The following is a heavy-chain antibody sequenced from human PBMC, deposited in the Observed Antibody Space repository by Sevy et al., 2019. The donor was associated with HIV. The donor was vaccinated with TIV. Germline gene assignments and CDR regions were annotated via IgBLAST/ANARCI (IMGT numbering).Heavy chain of an antibody. CDR3: AREREGWELGVHYFEY. J-gene: IGHJ4*02. CDR1: GFTFNNYW. Sequence: GGSLRLSCAASGFTFNNYWMSWVRQAPGRGLEWVANIKQDGSEKYNVDSVKGRFTISRDNAKNSMYLQMNSLSAEDTAVYYGAREREGWELGVHYFEYWGQGTLVTVSS. CDR2: IKQDGSEK. D-gene: IGHD7-27*01. V-gene: IGHV3-7*01.